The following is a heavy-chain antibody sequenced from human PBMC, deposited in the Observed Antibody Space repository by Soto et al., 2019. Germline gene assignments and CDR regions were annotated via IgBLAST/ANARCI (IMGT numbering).Heavy chain of an antibody. D-gene: IGHD3-3*01. CDR3: RSDQYDFRSGSYYYAMEV. J-gene: IGHJ6*02. CDR1: AGSVSSESHY. V-gene: IGHV4-61*01. Sequence: NPSETLSLTCTVSAGSVSSESHYWSWIRQPPGKGLEWIGYIYYTGSTNYNPSLKGRVTMSVDTSRDQVSLRLRSVTRADTAVYYCRSDQYDFRSGSYYYAMEVWGQGTKVTVSS. CDR2: IYYTGST.